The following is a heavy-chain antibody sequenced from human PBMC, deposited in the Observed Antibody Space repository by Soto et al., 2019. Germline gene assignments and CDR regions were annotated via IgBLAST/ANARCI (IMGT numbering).Heavy chain of an antibody. Sequence: TSETLSLTCTVSGGSISSYYWNWIRQPPGKGLEWIGYIYYSGSTNYNPSLKSRVTISVDTSKNQFSLKLSSVTAADTAVYYCARERPDGSRLDPWGQGTLVTVSS. J-gene: IGHJ5*02. V-gene: IGHV4-59*12. D-gene: IGHD6-13*01. CDR3: ARERPDGSRLDP. CDR1: GGSISSYY. CDR2: IYYSGST.